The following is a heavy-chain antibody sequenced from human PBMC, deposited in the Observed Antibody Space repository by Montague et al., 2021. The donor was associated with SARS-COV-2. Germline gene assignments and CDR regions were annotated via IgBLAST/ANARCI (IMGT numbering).Heavy chain of an antibody. CDR2: ISYSGST. CDR1: SGSISPSDTHY. V-gene: IGHV4-39*01. J-gene: IGHJ5*02. CDR3: ARHSATHAFDP. Sequence: SETLSLTCVVSSGSISPSDTHYWGWVRQAPGKGLEWIATISYSGSTSYNTPLRSLVTIAVDTSKNQISLNLRSVTAADTSVYYCARHSATHAFDPWGQGILVTVSS.